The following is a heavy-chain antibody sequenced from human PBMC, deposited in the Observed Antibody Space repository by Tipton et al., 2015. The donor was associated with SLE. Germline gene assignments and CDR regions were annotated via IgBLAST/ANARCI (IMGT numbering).Heavy chain of an antibody. J-gene: IGHJ4*02. D-gene: IGHD3-3*01. CDR2: IYYTGST. V-gene: IGHV4-39*07. Sequence: TLSLTCDVSGVSITGTSYYWGWIRQPPGKGLEWIGNIYYTGSTYDNPSLKSRVTMSVDTSKNQFSLRLSSVTAADTAVYYCARVKAFYDLWSGSDYWGQGILVSVSS. CDR1: GVSITGTSYY. CDR3: ARVKAFYDLWSGSDY.